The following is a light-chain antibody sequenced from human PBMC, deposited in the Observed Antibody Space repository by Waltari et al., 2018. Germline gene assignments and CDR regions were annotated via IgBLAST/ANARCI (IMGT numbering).Light chain of an antibody. J-gene: IGLJ1*01. CDR3: SSYTSSSSPYV. Sequence: QSALTQPASVSGSPGQSITISCTGTSSDVGGYNYVYWYQQHPVKAPKLMIYEVSNRPSGVSNRFSGSKSGNTASLTISGLQAEDEADYYCSSYTSSSSPYVFGTGTKVTVL. V-gene: IGLV2-14*01. CDR1: SSDVGGYNY. CDR2: EVS.